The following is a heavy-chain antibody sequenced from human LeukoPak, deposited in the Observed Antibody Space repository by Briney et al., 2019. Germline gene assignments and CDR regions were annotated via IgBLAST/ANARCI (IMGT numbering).Heavy chain of an antibody. Sequence: GASVKVSCKASGGTFSSYAISWVRQAPGQGLEWMGGIIPIFGTANYAQKFQGRVTITADESTSTAYMELSSLRSEDTAVYYCARAYGYYDFWSGQLQIDYWGQGTLVTVSS. CDR2: IIPIFGTA. D-gene: IGHD3-3*01. CDR1: GGTFSSYA. V-gene: IGHV1-69*13. J-gene: IGHJ4*02. CDR3: ARAYGYYDFWSGQLQIDY.